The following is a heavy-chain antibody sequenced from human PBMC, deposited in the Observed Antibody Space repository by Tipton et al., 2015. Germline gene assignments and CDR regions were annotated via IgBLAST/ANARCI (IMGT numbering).Heavy chain of an antibody. CDR1: GGSISSINW. V-gene: IGHV4-4*02. Sequence: TLSLTCAVSGGSISSINWWTWVRQPPGEGLEWIGEINHSGGTNYNPSLKSRVTISLDTSKNQFSLRLSSVTAADTAVYYCARGGGYSYGYSDYWGQGTLVTVSS. CDR3: ARGGGYSYGYSDY. CDR2: INHSGGT. D-gene: IGHD5-18*01. J-gene: IGHJ4*02.